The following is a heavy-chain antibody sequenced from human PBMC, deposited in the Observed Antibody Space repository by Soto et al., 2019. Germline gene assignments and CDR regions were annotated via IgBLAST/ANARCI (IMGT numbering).Heavy chain of an antibody. CDR2: ISDSGGRT. Sequence: DVQLLESGGGLVQPGTSLRLSCAASGFSFISYAMSWVRQVPGKRLEWVSSISDSGGRTFYAESVEGRFTISRDDSTSTLFLQMNSLRAEDTAIYYCTKAGVRFLEWLGDVWGQGTTVTVSS. CDR3: TKAGVRFLEWLGDV. J-gene: IGHJ6*02. CDR1: GFSFISYA. V-gene: IGHV3-23*01. D-gene: IGHD3-3*01.